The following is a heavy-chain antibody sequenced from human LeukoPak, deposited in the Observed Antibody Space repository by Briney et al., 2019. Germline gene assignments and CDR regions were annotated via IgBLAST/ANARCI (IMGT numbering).Heavy chain of an antibody. CDR3: ARVGDGYNSYYFDY. D-gene: IGHD5-24*01. CDR2: IKQDGSEK. V-gene: IGHV3-7*01. Sequence: PGGSLRLSCAASGFTFRAYWMNWLRQAPGKGLEWVANIKQDGSEKYYVDSVKGRFTISRDNAKSSLYLQMNSLRAEDTAVYYCARVGDGYNSYYFDYWGQGTLVTVSS. J-gene: IGHJ4*02. CDR1: GFTFRAYW.